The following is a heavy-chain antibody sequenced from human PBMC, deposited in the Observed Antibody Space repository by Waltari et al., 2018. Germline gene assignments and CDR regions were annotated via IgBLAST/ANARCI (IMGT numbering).Heavy chain of an antibody. CDR2: ISNSVNT. D-gene: IGHD6-13*01. Sequence: QVQLQESGPGLVKPSETLSLTCTVSGGSISFYYWSWVRPPPGKGQEWIGYISNSVNTNYNPSLKSRITISVDTSKNQFSLRLSSVTAADTAVYYCARGSMAAAGTPSIDYWGQGTLVTVSS. CDR1: GGSISFYY. V-gene: IGHV4-59*01. J-gene: IGHJ4*02. CDR3: ARGSMAAAGTPSIDY.